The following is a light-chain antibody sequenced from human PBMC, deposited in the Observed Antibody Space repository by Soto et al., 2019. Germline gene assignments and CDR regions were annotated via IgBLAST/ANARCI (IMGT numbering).Light chain of an antibody. CDR1: QGISNW. CDR2: AAS. Sequence: DIQMTQSPSSVSASVGHIFTITCRASQGISNWLAWYQQKPGKAPKLLIYAASSLQSGVPSRFRGSGFGTDLTITISSMKTEDFETYYCQQANSFTLTFGGGTQVDIK. J-gene: IGKJ4*01. CDR3: QQANSFTLT. V-gene: IGKV1-12*01.